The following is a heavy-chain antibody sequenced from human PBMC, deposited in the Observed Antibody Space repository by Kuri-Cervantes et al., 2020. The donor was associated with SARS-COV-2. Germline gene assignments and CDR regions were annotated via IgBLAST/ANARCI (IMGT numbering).Heavy chain of an antibody. CDR2: INPNSGGT. D-gene: IGHD3-10*01. CDR1: GYTFTGYY. V-gene: IGHV1-2*02. J-gene: IGHJ4*02. CDR3: ARDLRAFHPPREAGAYYFDY. Sequence: ASVKVFCKASGYTFTGYYMHWVRQAPGQGLEWMGWINPNSGGTNYAQKFQGRVTMTRDTSISTAYMELSRLRSDDTAAYYCARDLRAFHPPREAGAYYFDYWGQGTLVTVSS.